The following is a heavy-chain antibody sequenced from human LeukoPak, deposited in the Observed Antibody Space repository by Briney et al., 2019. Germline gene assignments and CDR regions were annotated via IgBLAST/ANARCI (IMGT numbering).Heavy chain of an antibody. CDR2: INHSGST. D-gene: IGHD3-10*01. CDR1: GGSFSGYY. V-gene: IGHV4-34*01. CDR3: ARFMVRGVKLRAFDI. Sequence: SETLSFTCAVYGGSFSGYYWSWIRQPPGKGLEWIGEINHSGSTNYNPSLKSRVTISVDTSKNQFSLKLSSVTAADTAVYYCARFMVRGVKLRAFDIWGQGTMVTVSS. J-gene: IGHJ3*02.